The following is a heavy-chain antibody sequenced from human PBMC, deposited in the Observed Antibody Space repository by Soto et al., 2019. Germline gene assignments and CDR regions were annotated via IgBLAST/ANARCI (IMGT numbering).Heavy chain of an antibody. V-gene: IGHV3-23*01. CDR2: ISGSGGST. Sequence: GGSLXLSCAASGFTFSSYAMSWVRQAPGKGLEWVSAISGSGGSTYYADSVKGRFTISRDNSKNTLYLQMNSLRAEDTAVYYCAGRSIVYCSSTSCDAFDIWGQGTMVTVSS. D-gene: IGHD2-2*01. CDR3: AGRSIVYCSSTSCDAFDI. J-gene: IGHJ3*02. CDR1: GFTFSSYA.